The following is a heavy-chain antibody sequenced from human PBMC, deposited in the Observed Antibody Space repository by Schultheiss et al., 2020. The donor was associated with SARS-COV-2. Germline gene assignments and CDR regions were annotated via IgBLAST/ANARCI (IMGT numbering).Heavy chain of an antibody. Sequence: SQTLSLTCAVSGGSVSSGYYHWSWIRQPPGKGLEWIGYIYHSGSTYYNPSLKSRVTISVDTSKNQFSLKLSSVTAADTAVYYCAREGGTTLDWFDPWGQGTLVTVSS. CDR1: GGSVSSGYYH. CDR2: IYHSGST. J-gene: IGHJ5*02. D-gene: IGHD1-7*01. V-gene: IGHV4-30-4*08. CDR3: AREGGTTLDWFDP.